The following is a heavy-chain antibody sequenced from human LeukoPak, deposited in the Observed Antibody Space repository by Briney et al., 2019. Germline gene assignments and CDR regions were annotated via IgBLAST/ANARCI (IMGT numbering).Heavy chain of an antibody. J-gene: IGHJ4*02. CDR1: GGTFSSYA. V-gene: IGHV1-69*05. CDR3: ASAPVGTTRYFDY. CDR2: IIPIFGTA. D-gene: IGHD1-7*01. Sequence: GASVKVSCKASGGTFSSYAISWVRQAPGQGLEWMGGIIPIFGTANYAQKFQGRVTITTDESTSTAYMELSSLRSEDTAVYYCASAPVGTTRYFDYWGQGTLVTVSS.